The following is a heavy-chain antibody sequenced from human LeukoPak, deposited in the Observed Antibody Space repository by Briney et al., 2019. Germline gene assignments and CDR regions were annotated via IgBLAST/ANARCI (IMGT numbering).Heavy chain of an antibody. D-gene: IGHD3-16*01. J-gene: IGHJ5*02. CDR3: ARDLKFGDYEPLTHWFDP. V-gene: IGHV1-69*01. CDR2: IIPIFGTA. CDR1: GGTFSSYA. Sequence: SVKVSCKASGGTFSSYAISWVRQAPGQGLEWMGGIIPIFGTANYAQKFQGRVTITADESTSTAYMELSSLRSEDTAVYYCARDLKFGDYEPLTHWFDPWGQGTLVTVSS.